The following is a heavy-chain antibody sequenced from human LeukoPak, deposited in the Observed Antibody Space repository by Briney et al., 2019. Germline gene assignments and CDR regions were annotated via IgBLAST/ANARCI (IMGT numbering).Heavy chain of an antibody. CDR3: AREIYGGYTSRWFDP. D-gene: IGHD5-12*01. CDR2: ISYDGSNK. V-gene: IGHV3-30*04. CDR1: GLTFSSYA. J-gene: IGHJ5*02. Sequence: GRSLRLSCAASGLTFSSYAMHWVRQAPGKGLEWVAVISYDGSNKYYADSVKGRFTISRDNSKNTLYLQMNSLRAEDTAVYYCAREIYGGYTSRWFDPWGQGTLVTVSS.